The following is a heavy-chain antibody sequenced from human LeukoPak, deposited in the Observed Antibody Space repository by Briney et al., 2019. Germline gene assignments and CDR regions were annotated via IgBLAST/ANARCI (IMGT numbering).Heavy chain of an antibody. CDR2: ISADGNYK. CDR1: GFPFSSYA. Sequence: GRSLRLSCAASGFPFSSYAVLWVRQAPGGGLEWVTVISADGNYKYYTDSVKGRFTISRDNSKNTVYVQMNSLRAEDTAVYYCARAGREGTGSRWFDPWGQGTLVTVSS. CDR3: ARAGREGTGSRWFDP. J-gene: IGHJ5*02. D-gene: IGHD3-10*01. V-gene: IGHV3-30*04.